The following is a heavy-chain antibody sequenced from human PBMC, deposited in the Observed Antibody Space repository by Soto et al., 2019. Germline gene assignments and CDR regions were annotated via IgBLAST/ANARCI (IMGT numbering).Heavy chain of an antibody. CDR2: ISYDENNK. D-gene: IGHD6-13*01. V-gene: IGHV3-30*18. Sequence: QVQLVESGGGVVQPEKSLRLSCEAAGFSFRNYGMHWVRQAPGKGPEWVAVISYDENNKLYAESVKGRFTISRDNSKNTRYLQMNSLRAEDTAVYYCAKTTAVGTPWGFSCDYWGQGALVTVSS. J-gene: IGHJ4*02. CDR1: GFSFRNYG. CDR3: AKTTAVGTPWGFSCDY.